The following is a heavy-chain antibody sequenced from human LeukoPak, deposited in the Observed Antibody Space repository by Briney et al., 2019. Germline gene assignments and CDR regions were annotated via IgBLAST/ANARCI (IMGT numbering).Heavy chain of an antibody. CDR3: AKDRARGYSYGHRITTIVAMTIDY. CDR2: IRYDGSNK. CDR1: GCTFSSYG. J-gene: IGHJ4*02. V-gene: IGHV3-30*02. D-gene: IGHD5-18*01. Sequence: GGSVRLSCAASGCTFSSYGMHWVRQAPGKGLEWVAFIRYDGSNKYYADSVKGRFTISRDNSKNTLYLQMNSLRAEDTAVYYCAKDRARGYSYGHRITTIVAMTIDYWGQGTLVTVSS.